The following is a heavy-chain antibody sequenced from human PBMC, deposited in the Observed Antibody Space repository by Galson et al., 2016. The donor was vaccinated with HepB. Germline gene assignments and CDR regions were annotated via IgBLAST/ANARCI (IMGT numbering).Heavy chain of an antibody. Sequence: SLRLSCAASGFIFSNYAMSWVRQAPGKGLEWVSGISDSGGSTYFADSVMGRFTISRGNSKNTLYLQMNSLRVDDTAVYYCAKGTTLQVHFGYFDHWGQGTLVTVSS. CDR2: ISDSGGST. V-gene: IGHV3-23*01. CDR3: AKGTTLQVHFGYFDH. D-gene: IGHD1/OR15-1a*01. J-gene: IGHJ4*02. CDR1: GFIFSNYA.